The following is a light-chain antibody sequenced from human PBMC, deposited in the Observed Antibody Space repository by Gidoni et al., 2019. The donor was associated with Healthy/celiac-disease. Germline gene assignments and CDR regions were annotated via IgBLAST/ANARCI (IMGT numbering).Light chain of an antibody. CDR3: QQHNNCPPIT. J-gene: IGKJ4*01. CDR2: GAS. V-gene: IGKV3-15*01. CDR1: QSVSSN. Sequence: EIVMTQSPATLSLSPGESATLSCRPSQSVSSNLAWYQQKPGQAPRHLIYGASTRAAGIPARFSGSGSGTEFTLPISSLQSEDFAVSYCQQHNNCPPITFGGGTKVEIK.